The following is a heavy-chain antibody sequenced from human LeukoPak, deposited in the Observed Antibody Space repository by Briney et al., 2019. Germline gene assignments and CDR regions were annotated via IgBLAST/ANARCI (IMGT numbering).Heavy chain of an antibody. Sequence: GGSLRLSCAASGFTFSSYSMNWVRQAPGKGLEWVSALSGSADSTYYADSVKGRFTISRDNSKNTLYLQMNSLRAEDTAVYFCARNPGGSGYHPLDYWGQGTLVTVSS. CDR1: GFTFSSYS. J-gene: IGHJ4*02. CDR2: LSGSADST. V-gene: IGHV3-23*01. D-gene: IGHD3-22*01. CDR3: ARNPGGSGYHPLDY.